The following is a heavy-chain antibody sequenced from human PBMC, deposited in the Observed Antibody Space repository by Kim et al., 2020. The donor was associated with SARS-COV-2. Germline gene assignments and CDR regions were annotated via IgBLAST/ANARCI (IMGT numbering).Heavy chain of an antibody. CDR2: INAGNGNT. CDR3: ARDRWDYIWGGWAFDI. V-gene: IGHV1-3*01. J-gene: IGHJ3*02. D-gene: IGHD3-16*01. Sequence: ASVKVSCKTSGYTFTSYAMHWVRQAPGQRLEWMGWINAGNGNTKYSQKFQGRVTITRDTSASTAYMELSSLRSEDTAVYYCARDRWDYIWGGWAFDIWGQGTMVTVSS. CDR1: GYTFTSYA.